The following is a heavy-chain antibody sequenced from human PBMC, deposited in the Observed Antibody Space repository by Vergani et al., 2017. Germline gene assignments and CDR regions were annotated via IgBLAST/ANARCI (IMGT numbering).Heavy chain of an antibody. CDR3: AKVGRSEVAGTFGAFDI. V-gene: IGHV3-23*04. D-gene: IGHD6-19*01. Sequence: VRLVESGGGLVKPGGSLRLSCQVSGFDFSQAWMNWVRQSPGKGLEWVSTLSASDRRTHYADSVKGRFTISRDNSKNTLFLHMNSLRPEDTAVYYCAKVGRSEVAGTFGAFDIWGQGTMVTVSS. CDR1: GFDFSQAW. J-gene: IGHJ3*02. CDR2: LSASDRRT.